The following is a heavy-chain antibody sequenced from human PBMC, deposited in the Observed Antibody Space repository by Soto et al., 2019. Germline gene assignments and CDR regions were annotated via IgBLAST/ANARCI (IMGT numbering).Heavy chain of an antibody. V-gene: IGHV1-18*01. CDR3: ARDSGSSLDN. D-gene: IGHD1-26*01. CDR1: GYTFSTYG. CDR2: IGGHNANT. Sequence: QVQLEQSGAEVKKPGASGKVSCKAYGYTFSTYGISWVRQAPGQGLAWMGWIGGHNANTKYAGRFPGRVTMTTDPSTSTAYMEVRSLRSDDTAVYYCARDSGSSLDNWGQGTLVTVSS. J-gene: IGHJ4*02.